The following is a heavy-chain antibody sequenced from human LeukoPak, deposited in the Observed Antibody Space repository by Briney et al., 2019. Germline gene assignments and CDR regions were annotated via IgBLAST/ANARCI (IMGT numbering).Heavy chain of an antibody. V-gene: IGHV3-74*01. CDR1: GFTFSRDW. J-gene: IGHJ3*02. Sequence: PGGSLRLSCAASGFTFSRDWMHWVRQGPGKGLVWVSRMNSDGSTTNYADSVKGRFTISRDNAKNTLYLQMSSLRAEDTAVYYCAKVWQQLVPVGAFDIWGQGTMVTVSS. CDR3: AKVWQQLVPVGAFDI. CDR2: MNSDGSTT. D-gene: IGHD6-13*01.